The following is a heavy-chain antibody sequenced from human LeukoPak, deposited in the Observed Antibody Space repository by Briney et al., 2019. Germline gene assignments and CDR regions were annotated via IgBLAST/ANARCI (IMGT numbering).Heavy chain of an antibody. V-gene: IGHV3-21*01. CDR3: ARAGIITMVRGVYGMDV. CDR2: ISSSSSYI. D-gene: IGHD3-10*01. CDR1: GFTFSSYS. Sequence: GGSLRLSCAASGFTFSSYSMNWVRQAPGKGLEWVSSISSSSSYIYYADSVKGRFTISRDNAKNSLYLQMNSLRAEDTAVYYRARAGIITMVRGVYGMDVWGQGTTVTVSS. J-gene: IGHJ6*02.